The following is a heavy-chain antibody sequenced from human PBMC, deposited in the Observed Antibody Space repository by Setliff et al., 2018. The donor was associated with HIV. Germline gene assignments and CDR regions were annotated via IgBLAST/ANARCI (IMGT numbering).Heavy chain of an antibody. V-gene: IGHV1-69*10. CDR2: IIPILGIA. Sequence: GASVKVSCKASGGTFSSYAISWVRQAPGQGLEWMGGIIPILGIANYAQKFQGRVTITADESTSTAYMELSSLRSEDTAVYYCAREGRGSYYFDYWGQGTLVTVSS. CDR1: GGTFSSYA. J-gene: IGHJ4*02. CDR3: AREGRGSYYFDY. D-gene: IGHD1-26*01.